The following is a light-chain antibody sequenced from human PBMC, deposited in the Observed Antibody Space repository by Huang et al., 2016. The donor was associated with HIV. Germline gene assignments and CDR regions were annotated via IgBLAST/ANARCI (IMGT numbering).Light chain of an antibody. V-gene: IGKV1-39*01. CDR3: QQSFSTPT. Sequence: DIQMTQSPSSLSASVGDRVTITCRASQSITRYLTWYQQKPGKAPKLLIYAASSLHGGVPSRFSGSGSGTNFTLTISSLQSEDFATYFCQQSFSTPTFGQRTRLEIK. CDR1: QSITRY. CDR2: AAS. J-gene: IGKJ5*01.